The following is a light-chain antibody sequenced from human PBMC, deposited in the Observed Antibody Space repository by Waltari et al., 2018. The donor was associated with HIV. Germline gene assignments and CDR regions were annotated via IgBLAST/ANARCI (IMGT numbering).Light chain of an antibody. Sequence: DIEMTQSPSSLSASVGDRVTITCRASQGIRNALGWYQQKPGEAPKRLIYAASTLQNGVSSRFSGSGAGTELTLTSTSLQPEDVATYYWLQHYDYPRTFGQGTKLEIK. CDR3: LQHYDYPRT. J-gene: IGKJ2*01. CDR1: QGIRNA. CDR2: AAS. V-gene: IGKV1-17*01.